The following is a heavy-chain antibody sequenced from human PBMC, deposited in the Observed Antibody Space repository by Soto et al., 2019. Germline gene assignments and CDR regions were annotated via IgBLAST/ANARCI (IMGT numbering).Heavy chain of an antibody. D-gene: IGHD1-26*01. Sequence: SETLSLTCTVSGAYVSSSNHYWSWVRQPPGKGLEWIGYVYYSGSTNSNPSLKSRVTLSLDTSRSQFSLKLNSVTAADTAVYYCVHLSGSLYHYYGLDVWGQGTTVTVSS. V-gene: IGHV4-61*01. CDR2: VYYSGST. J-gene: IGHJ6*02. CDR1: GAYVSSSNHY. CDR3: VHLSGSLYHYYGLDV.